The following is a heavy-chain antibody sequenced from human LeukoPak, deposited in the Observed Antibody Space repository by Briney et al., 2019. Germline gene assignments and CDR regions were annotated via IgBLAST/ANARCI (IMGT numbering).Heavy chain of an antibody. CDR3: ARSDSGYADFDY. V-gene: IGHV3-30*04. Sequence: SLRLICGASGFTFSSYAMHRAGEAPGKGMEWVAVISYDGSNKYYADSVKGRFTISRDNSKNTLYLQMNSLRAEDTAVYYCARSDSGYADFDYWGQGTLVTVSS. J-gene: IGHJ4*02. D-gene: IGHD5-12*01. CDR2: ISYDGSNK. CDR1: GFTFSSYA.